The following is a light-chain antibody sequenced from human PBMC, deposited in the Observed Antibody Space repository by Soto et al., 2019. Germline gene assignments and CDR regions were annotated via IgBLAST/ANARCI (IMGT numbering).Light chain of an antibody. CDR1: SSNIGNNY. CDR3: GTWDSCLCAVV. CDR2: ENN. Sequence: QSVLTQPPSVSAAPGQKVTISCSGSSSNIGNNYVSWYQQLPGTAPKLLIYENNKRPSGIPDRFSGSKSGTSATLGITGLQTGDEADYYCGTWDSCLCAVVFGGGTKLTVL. J-gene: IGLJ2*01. V-gene: IGLV1-51*02.